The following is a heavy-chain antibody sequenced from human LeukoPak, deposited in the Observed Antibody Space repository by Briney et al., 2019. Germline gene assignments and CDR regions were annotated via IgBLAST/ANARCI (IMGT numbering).Heavy chain of an antibody. D-gene: IGHD6-13*01. CDR2: IFYNGRT. Sequence: PSQTLSLTCPVSRGSISSGDYYWSWLRHPPGKGLEWIGYIFYNGRTYYNPSLKSRVTISADTSKNQFSLKLSSVTAADTAVYYCARDQTAAAGFLDYWGQGTLVTVSS. J-gene: IGHJ4*02. CDR1: RGSISSGDYY. CDR3: ARDQTAAAGFLDY. V-gene: IGHV4-30-4*08.